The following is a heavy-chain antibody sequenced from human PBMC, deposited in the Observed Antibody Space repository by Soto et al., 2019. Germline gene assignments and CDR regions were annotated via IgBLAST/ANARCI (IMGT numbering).Heavy chain of an antibody. V-gene: IGHV1-69*01. CDR3: ARVHALRTTYYYYYYGMDV. Sequence: QVQLVQSGAEVKKPGSSVKVSCKASGGTFSSYAISWVRQAPAQGLEWMGGLIPIFGTANYEQTFQGRVTITADESTSTAYMELSSLRSEDTAVYYCARVHALRTTYYYYYYGMDVWGQGTTVTVSS. CDR2: LIPIFGTA. J-gene: IGHJ6*02. D-gene: IGHD4-17*01. CDR1: GGTFSSYA.